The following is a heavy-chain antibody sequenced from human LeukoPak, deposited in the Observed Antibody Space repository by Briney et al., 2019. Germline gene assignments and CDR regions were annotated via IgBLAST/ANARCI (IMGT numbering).Heavy chain of an antibody. V-gene: IGHV1-8*01. Sequence: ASVKVSCKASGYTFTSYDINWVRQATGQGLEWMGWMNPNSGNTGYAQKFQGRVTMTRNTSISTAYMELSSLRSEDTAVYYCAKDPLVGATIFDYWGQGTLVTVSS. CDR2: MNPNSGNT. CDR3: AKDPLVGATIFDY. J-gene: IGHJ4*02. D-gene: IGHD1-26*01. CDR1: GYTFTSYD.